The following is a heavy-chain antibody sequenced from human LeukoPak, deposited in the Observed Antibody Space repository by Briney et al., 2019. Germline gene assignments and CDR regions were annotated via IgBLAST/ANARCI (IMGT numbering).Heavy chain of an antibody. D-gene: IGHD3-3*01. V-gene: IGHV4-4*02. CDR2: IDHSGRT. CDR1: GASISSSNW. J-gene: IGHJ4*02. CDR3: ARDFRTSLYDFWSGYSKGFDH. Sequence: SGTLSLTCAVSGASISSSNWWSWVRQPPGKGLEWIGEIDHSGRTNYNPFLKSRVTISVDKSKNQFSLELSSVTAADTAVYYCARDFRTSLYDFWSGYSKGFDHWGQGTLVTVSS.